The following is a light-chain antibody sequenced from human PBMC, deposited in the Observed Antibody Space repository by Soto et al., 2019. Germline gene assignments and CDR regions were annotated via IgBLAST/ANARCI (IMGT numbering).Light chain of an antibody. Sequence: DIQMTQSPSTLSASVGDRVTITCRASQSISTWLAWYQQRPGRAPNLLIYDASSLESGVPSRFNGSGSGTEFTLTISSLQPDDFPTYYCQQYNSFWTFGHGTKV. V-gene: IGKV1-5*01. CDR2: DAS. CDR3: QQYNSFWT. J-gene: IGKJ1*01. CDR1: QSISTW.